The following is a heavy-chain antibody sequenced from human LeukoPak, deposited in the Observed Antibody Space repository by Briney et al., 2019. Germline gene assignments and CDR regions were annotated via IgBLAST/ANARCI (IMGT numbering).Heavy chain of an antibody. V-gene: IGHV3-30-3*01. CDR1: GFTFSTYS. CDR2: ISSDGSIT. J-gene: IGHJ3*01. Sequence: GGSLRLSCAASGFTFSTYSMHWVRQAPGTGLEWVAVISSDGSITSYGDSVKGRFTISRDNAKNTLYLQMSSLRTEDTAVYYCARDHHGIHSAFDVWGQGTMVTVS. D-gene: IGHD1-14*01. CDR3: ARDHHGIHSAFDV.